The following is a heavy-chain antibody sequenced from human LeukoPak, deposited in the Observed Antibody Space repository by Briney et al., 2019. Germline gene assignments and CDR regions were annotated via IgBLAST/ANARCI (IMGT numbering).Heavy chain of an antibody. J-gene: IGHJ6*02. CDR2: ISAYNGNT. Sequence: GASVKVSCKASGYTFTSYGISWVRQTPGQGLEWMGWISAYNGNTNYAQKLQGRVTMTTDTSTSTAYMELRSLRSDDTAVYYCARGGTHYYDSSGYELLGYYGMDGWGQGTTVTVSS. V-gene: IGHV1-18*01. CDR1: GYTFTSYG. D-gene: IGHD3-22*01. CDR3: ARGGTHYYDSSGYELLGYYGMDG.